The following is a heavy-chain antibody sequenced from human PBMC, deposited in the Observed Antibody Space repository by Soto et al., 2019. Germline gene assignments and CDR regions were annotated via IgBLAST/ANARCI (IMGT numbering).Heavy chain of an antibody. D-gene: IGHD2-15*01. CDR3: ARCRAPYYYYGMDV. CDR1: GYTFTSYA. V-gene: IGHV1-3*01. Sequence: QVRLVQSGAEVKKPGASVKVSCKASGYTFTSYAMHWVRQAPGQRLEWMGWINAGNGNTKYSQKFQGRVTITRDTSASTAYMELSSLRSEDTAVYYCARCRAPYYYYGMDVWGQGTTVTVSS. J-gene: IGHJ6*02. CDR2: INAGNGNT.